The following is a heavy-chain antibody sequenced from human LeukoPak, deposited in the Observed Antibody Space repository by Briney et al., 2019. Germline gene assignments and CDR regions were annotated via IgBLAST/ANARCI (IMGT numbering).Heavy chain of an antibody. D-gene: IGHD3-3*01. CDR1: GFTFSSYS. Sequence: GGSLRLSCAASGFTFSSYSMNWVRQAPGKGLEWVSYIRSSSNIIYYADSVKGRFTISRDNTKNSLYLQMNSLRAEDTAVYYCATQGLEVLRFLEWLTTPAGYWGQGTLVTVSS. CDR3: ATQGLEVLRFLEWLTTPAGY. CDR2: IRSSSNII. V-gene: IGHV3-48*04. J-gene: IGHJ4*02.